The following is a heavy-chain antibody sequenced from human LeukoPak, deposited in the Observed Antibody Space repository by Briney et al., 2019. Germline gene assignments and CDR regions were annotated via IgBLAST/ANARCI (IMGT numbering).Heavy chain of an antibody. V-gene: IGHV3-7*01. D-gene: IGHD2-2*02. CDR2: INSDGSEG. J-gene: IGHJ5*02. Sequence: GGSLRLSCAVSGFTFSGFWMSWSRQAPGKGLEWVASINSDGSEGYYADVVKGRFTISRDNAKNSLYLQMNSLRAEDTAVYYCARDPSIVVVPATIGWFDPWGQGTLVTVSS. CDR3: ARDPSIVVVPATIGWFDP. CDR1: GFTFSGFW.